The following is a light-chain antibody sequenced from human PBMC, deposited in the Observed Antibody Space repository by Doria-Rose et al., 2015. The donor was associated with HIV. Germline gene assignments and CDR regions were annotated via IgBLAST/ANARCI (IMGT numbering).Light chain of an antibody. V-gene: IGKV1-NL1*01. CDR3: QQYYSTPQT. J-gene: IGKJ2*01. Sequence: SVSVGDRVTITCRASQGIRNSLAWYQQKPGKAPKLLVYAASTLESGVPSRFSGSGSGTDYTLTISSLQPEDFATYYCQQYYSTPQTFGQGTKLEIK. CDR1: QGIRNS. CDR2: AAS.